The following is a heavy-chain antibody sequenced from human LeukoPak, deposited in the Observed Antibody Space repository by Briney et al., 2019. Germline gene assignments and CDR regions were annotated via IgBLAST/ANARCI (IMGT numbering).Heavy chain of an antibody. D-gene: IGHD2-2*01. V-gene: IGHV1-69*13. CDR2: IIPIFGTA. J-gene: IGHJ6*03. CDR3: ARGNVVVPAAKDYYYYYMDV. Sequence: SVKVSCKASGGTFSSYAISWVRQAPGQGLEWMGGIIPIFGTANYAQKFQGRVTITADESTSTAYMELSRLRSEDTAVYYCARGNVVVPAAKDYYYYYMDVWGKGTTVTVSS. CDR1: GGTFSSYA.